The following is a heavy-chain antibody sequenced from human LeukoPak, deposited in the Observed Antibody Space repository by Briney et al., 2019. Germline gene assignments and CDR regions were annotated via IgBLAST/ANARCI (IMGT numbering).Heavy chain of an antibody. CDR3: ARDRYEYCSGGRCQLNWFDS. Sequence: PSETLSFTCSVSGGSISSGGYYWGWIRQPPGKGLEWIGSMYYSGSTHYNPSLKSRVTISVYTSTNQFSLKLTSVTAADTAVYYCARDRYEYCSGGRCQLNWFDSWGQGTLVTVSS. D-gene: IGHD2-15*01. J-gene: IGHJ5*01. V-gene: IGHV4-39*07. CDR2: MYYSGST. CDR1: GGSISSGGYY.